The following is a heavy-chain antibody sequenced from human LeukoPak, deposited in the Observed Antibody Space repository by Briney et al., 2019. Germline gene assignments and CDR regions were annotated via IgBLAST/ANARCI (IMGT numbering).Heavy chain of an antibody. V-gene: IGHV4-39*07. D-gene: IGHD3-3*01. CDR2: IYYTGST. CDR3: ARGPAFHDFWSGYEEKHSAFDI. J-gene: IGHJ3*02. Sequence: SETLSLTCPVSGVSISSSNYYWGWIRQPPGKGLEWIGNIYYTGSTFYNPSLKSRVTISLDTSTNQFSLKLSSVTAADTAVYYCARGPAFHDFWSGYEEKHSAFDIWGQGTMVTVSS. CDR1: GVSISSSNYY.